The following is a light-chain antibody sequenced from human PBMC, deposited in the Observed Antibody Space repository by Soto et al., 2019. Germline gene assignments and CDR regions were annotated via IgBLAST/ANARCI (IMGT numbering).Light chain of an antibody. Sequence: QSVLTQPPSACGSPGQSLTISCTGTSSDVGAHNYVSWYQQNPGKAPKLMLYDVNKRPSGVPDRFSGSKSGNTASLTVSGLQAEDEADYYCSSYAGGNNWVFGGGTKLTVL. CDR2: DVN. V-gene: IGLV2-8*01. J-gene: IGLJ3*02. CDR3: SSYAGGNNWV. CDR1: SSDVGAHNY.